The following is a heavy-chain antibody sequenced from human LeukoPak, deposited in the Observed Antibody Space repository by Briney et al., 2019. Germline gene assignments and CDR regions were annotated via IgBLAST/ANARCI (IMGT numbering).Heavy chain of an antibody. CDR1: GGSISSGDYY. J-gene: IGHJ5*02. D-gene: IGHD3-22*01. Sequence: PSETLSLTCTVSGGSISSGDYYWSWIRQPPGKDLEWIAYMYYSGSTYYNPSLKSRVTMSADTSKNQLSLKLSSVTAADTAAYYCPRPYSLDSRTDPWGRETLVPVSS. CDR2: MYYSGST. V-gene: IGHV4-30-4*01. CDR3: PRPYSLDSRTDP.